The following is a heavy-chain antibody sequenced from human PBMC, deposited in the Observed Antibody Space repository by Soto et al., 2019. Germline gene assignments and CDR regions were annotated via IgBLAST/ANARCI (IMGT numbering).Heavy chain of an antibody. CDR2: ISGSGSTT. Sequence: GGSLRLSCAASGFTFSGYAMSWVRQAPGKGLEWVSGISGSGSTTFYTDSVKGRFTISRDNSENTLYLQMNSLRVEDTAVYYCAKAYRSPSSLYYFDYWGQGALVTVSS. D-gene: IGHD6-6*01. CDR1: GFTFSGYA. CDR3: AKAYRSPSSLYYFDY. V-gene: IGHV3-23*01. J-gene: IGHJ4*02.